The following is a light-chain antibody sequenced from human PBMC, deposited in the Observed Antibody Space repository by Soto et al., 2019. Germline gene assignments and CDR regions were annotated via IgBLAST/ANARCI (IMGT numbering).Light chain of an antibody. V-gene: IGLV2-14*01. J-gene: IGLJ2*01. Sequence: QSVLTQPASVSGSPGQSITISCTGTSNDVGGYNYVSWYQHHPGKAPKLMIYEVNNRPSGISNRFSGSKSGNTASLTISGLQPEDEANYFCSSATNTDTLVVFGGGTKLTVL. CDR2: EVN. CDR1: SNDVGGYNY. CDR3: SSATNTDTLVV.